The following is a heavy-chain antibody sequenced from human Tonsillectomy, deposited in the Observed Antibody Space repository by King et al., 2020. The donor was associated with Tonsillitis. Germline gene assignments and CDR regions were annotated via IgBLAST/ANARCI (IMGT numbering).Heavy chain of an antibody. CDR3: ASRSSSWSVFP. Sequence: VQLQESGPGLVKPSETLSLTCTVSGGSISSSSYYWGWIRQPPGKGLEWIGSIYYSGSTYYNPSLKSRVTISIDTSKNQFSLKLSSVTAADTAVYYCASRSSSWSVFPWGQGTLVTVSS. D-gene: IGHD6-13*01. V-gene: IGHV4-39*01. CDR2: IYYSGST. CDR1: GGSISSSSYY. J-gene: IGHJ5*02.